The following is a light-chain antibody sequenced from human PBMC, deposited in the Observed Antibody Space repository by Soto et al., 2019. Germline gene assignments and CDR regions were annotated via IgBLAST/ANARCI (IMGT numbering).Light chain of an antibody. CDR3: QQYNNWPPLT. CDR2: GES. Sequence: EIVMTPSPAILSVSTGDTATLSFTDSPSVSSNLAWYQQKPDQAPRLLIYGESTRATGIPARFSGSGSGTEFTLTISSLQSEEFAAYYCQQYNNWPPLTVGGGTKVEIK. J-gene: IGKJ4*01. V-gene: IGKV3-15*01. CDR1: PSVSSN.